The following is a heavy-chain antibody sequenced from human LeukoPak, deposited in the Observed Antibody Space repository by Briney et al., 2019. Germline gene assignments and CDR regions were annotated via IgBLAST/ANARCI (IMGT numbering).Heavy chain of an antibody. CDR2: MNPNSGNT. Sequence: ASVKVSCKASGYTFTSYDINWVRQATGQGLEWMGWMNPNSGNTGYAQKFQGRVTITRNTSISTAYMELSSLRSEDTAVYYCVRDSSSFYRSDAFDIWGQGTMVTVSS. J-gene: IGHJ3*02. CDR1: GYTFTSYD. V-gene: IGHV1-8*03. CDR3: VRDSSSFYRSDAFDI. D-gene: IGHD6-6*01.